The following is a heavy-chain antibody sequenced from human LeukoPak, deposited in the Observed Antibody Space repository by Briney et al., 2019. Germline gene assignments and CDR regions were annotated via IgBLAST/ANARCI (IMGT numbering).Heavy chain of an antibody. CDR1: GFTFSNYV. D-gene: IGHD4-17*01. J-gene: IGHJ4*02. CDR2: ISGNDGST. CDR3: AKEIYGAAKETFDS. Sequence: GGSLRLSCAASGFTFSNYVVSWVSQAPGKGLEWVSAISGNDGSTYYADSAKGRFTISRDDSKNTLYLEMSSLRAEDTAIFYCAKEIYGAAKETFDSWGQGTLVTVSS. V-gene: IGHV3-23*01.